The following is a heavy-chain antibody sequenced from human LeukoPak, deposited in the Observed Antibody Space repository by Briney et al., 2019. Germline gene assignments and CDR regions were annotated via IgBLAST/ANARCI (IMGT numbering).Heavy chain of an antibody. V-gene: IGHV3-30*18. D-gene: IGHD6-19*01. CDR2: ISYDGSKK. CDR1: GFTFSRLG. CDR3: AKEAPAVAGSHWYFDL. Sequence: GGSLRLSCAASGFTFSRLGMHWVRQAPGKGLEWVAVISYDGSKKYYADSVKGRFTISRDNSKNTLYLQMNSLRAEDTAVYYCAKEAPAVAGSHWYFDLWGRGTLVTVSS. J-gene: IGHJ2*01.